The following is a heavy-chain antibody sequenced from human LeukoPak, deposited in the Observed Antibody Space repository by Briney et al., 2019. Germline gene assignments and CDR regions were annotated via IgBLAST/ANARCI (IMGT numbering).Heavy chain of an antibody. CDR1: GYTFTSYG. Sequence: GASVKVSCKASGYTFTSYGISWVRQAPGQGLEWMGWISAYNGNTNYAQKLQGRVTMTTDTSTSTAYMELRSLRSDDTAVYYCASSLLGPFQYSGSYYGYFDYWGQGTLVTVSS. J-gene: IGHJ4*02. CDR2: ISAYNGNT. V-gene: IGHV1-18*01. D-gene: IGHD1-26*01. CDR3: ASSLLGPFQYSGSYYGYFDY.